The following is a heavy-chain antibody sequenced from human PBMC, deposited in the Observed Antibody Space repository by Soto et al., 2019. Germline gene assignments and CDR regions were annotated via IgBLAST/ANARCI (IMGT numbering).Heavy chain of an antibody. CDR2: ISVSGNNA. CDR1: GFAFSTFA. J-gene: IGHJ4*02. CDR3: ARDQLRPGVLYSLGVLLPEYGL. D-gene: IGHD3-22*01. V-gene: IGHV3-23*01. Sequence: GGSLRLSCAASGFAFSTFAMTWVRQAPGKGREWVAAISVSGNNAYYADSVKGRFTISRDNSQNSVFLQMSSLRADDTAVYYCARDQLRPGVLYSLGVLLPEYGLWGQGTLVTVSS.